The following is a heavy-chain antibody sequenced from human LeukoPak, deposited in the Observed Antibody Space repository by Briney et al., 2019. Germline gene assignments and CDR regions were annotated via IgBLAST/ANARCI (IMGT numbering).Heavy chain of an antibody. CDR3: ARGGLRFLEWLSDY. V-gene: IGHV4-34*01. Sequence: SETLSLTCAVYGGSFSGYYWSWIRQPPGKGLEWIGEINHSGGTNYNPSLKSRVTISVDTSKNQFSLKLSSVTAADTAVYYCARGGLRFLEWLSDYWGQGTLVTVSS. CDR2: INHSGGT. D-gene: IGHD3-3*01. J-gene: IGHJ4*02. CDR1: GGSFSGYY.